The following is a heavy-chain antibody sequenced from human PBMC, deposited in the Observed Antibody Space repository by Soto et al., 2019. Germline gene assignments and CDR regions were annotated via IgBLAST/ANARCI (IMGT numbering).Heavy chain of an antibody. V-gene: IGHV5-51*01. J-gene: IGHJ3*02. CDR2: IYPGDSDT. Sequence: EVQLVQSGAEAKKPGESLKISCTGSGYSFTSFWIGWVRQMPGKGLEWMGIIYPGDSDTRYSPSFQGQVTISADKSISTAYLQWTSLKASATAMYCCESADISRGSYYAFAIWAQGTILPVSS. CDR1: GYSFTSFW. D-gene: IGHD1-26*01. CDR3: ESADISRGSYYAFAI.